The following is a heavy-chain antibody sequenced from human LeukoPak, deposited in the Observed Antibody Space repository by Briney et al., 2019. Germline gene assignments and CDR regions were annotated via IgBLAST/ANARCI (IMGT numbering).Heavy chain of an antibody. CDR3: TSDGGWRDDY. V-gene: IGHV3-48*01. CDR1: GFTFSSYS. D-gene: IGHD3-16*01. CDR2: ISSDSTTI. J-gene: IGHJ4*02. Sequence: PGGSLRLSCAASGFTFSSYSMNWIRQAPGKGLEWVSYISSDSTTIQYADSVKGRFTISRDNAEKSVNLQMNSLRAEDMAVYYCTSDGGWRDDYWGQGTLVTVSS.